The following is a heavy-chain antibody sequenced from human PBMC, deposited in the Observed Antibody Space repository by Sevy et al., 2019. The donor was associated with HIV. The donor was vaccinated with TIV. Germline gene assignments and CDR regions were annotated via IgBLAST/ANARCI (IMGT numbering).Heavy chain of an antibody. CDR3: ARFYDY. J-gene: IGHJ4*02. V-gene: IGHV3-21*01. Sequence: GGSLRLSCATSGFTFNIYSMNWVRQAPGKGLEWVSSIGSTGNTIYYADSVRGRFTVSRDNAEKSLYLQMDSLRAEDTAVYYCARFYDYWGQGTLVTVSS. CDR2: IGSTGNTI. CDR1: GFTFNIYS.